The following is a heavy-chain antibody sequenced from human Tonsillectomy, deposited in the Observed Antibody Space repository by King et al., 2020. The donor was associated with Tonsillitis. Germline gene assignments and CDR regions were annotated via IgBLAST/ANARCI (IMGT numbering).Heavy chain of an antibody. J-gene: IGHJ6*02. Sequence: VQLVESGGGVVQPGRSLRLSCAASGFTFSSYGMHWVRQAPGKGLEWMAVISYDGSNKYYADSVKGRFTISRDNSKNTLYLQMNSLRAEDTAVYYCAKGHSWWYGMVVWGQGTTVTVSS. CDR3: AKGHSWWYGMVV. CDR2: ISYDGSNK. V-gene: IGHV3-30*18. D-gene: IGHD6-13*01. CDR1: GFTFSSYG.